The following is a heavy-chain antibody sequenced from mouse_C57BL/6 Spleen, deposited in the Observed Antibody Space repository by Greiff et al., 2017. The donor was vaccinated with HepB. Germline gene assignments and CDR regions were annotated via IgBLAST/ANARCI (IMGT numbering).Heavy chain of an antibody. J-gene: IGHJ4*01. CDR1: GYTFTSYW. Sequence: QVQLQQPGAELVKPGASVKLSCKASGYTFTSYWMHWVKQRPGQGLEWIGMIHPNSGSTNYNEKFKSKATLTVDKSSSTAYMQLSSLTSEDSAVYYGARWSGSRAMDYWGQGTSVTVSS. V-gene: IGHV1-64*01. CDR2: IHPNSGST. D-gene: IGHD1-1*01. CDR3: ARWSGSRAMDY.